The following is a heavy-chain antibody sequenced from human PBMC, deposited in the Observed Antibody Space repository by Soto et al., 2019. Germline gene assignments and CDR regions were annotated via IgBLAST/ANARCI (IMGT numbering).Heavy chain of an antibody. CDR1: GDTFTDYY. CDR3: ARGGHVVVVTAALDY. D-gene: IGHD2-21*02. CDR2: VNPSGGHT. J-gene: IGHJ4*02. V-gene: IGHV1-46*01. Sequence: QVQLMQSGAEVKKPGASVKVSCKASGDTFTDYYIHWVRQAPGQGLEWMGTVNPSGGHTTYAQHLLCRVTMTKETSTSTLYMELTSLTSDDKAVYYCARGGHVVVVTAALDYWGQGTLVTVSS.